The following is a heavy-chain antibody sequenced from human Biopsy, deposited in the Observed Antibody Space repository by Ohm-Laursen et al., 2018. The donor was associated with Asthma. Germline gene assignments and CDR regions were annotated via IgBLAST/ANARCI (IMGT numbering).Heavy chain of an antibody. Sequence: GTLSLTCAVYGGSFSSNYWSWIRQTPGKGLEWLWDTPHSGKTHYKPSLSRRLTLSVDTSKNQFSLRLNSVTAADTDVYYWARGSSSRLSQWELLVSGGKRAHSYYGMDVWGQGTTVTVSS. J-gene: IGHJ6*02. CDR3: ARGSSSRLSQWELLVSGGKRAHSYYGMDV. CDR2: TPHSGKT. CDR1: GGSFSSNY. V-gene: IGHV4-34*01. D-gene: IGHD1-26*01.